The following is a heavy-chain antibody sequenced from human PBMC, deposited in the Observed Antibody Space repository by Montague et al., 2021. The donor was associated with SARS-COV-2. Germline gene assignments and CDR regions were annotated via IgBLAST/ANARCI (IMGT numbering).Heavy chain of an antibody. Sequence: CAISGDSVSSNSATWNWIRHSPSRGLDWLGRTYYRSMWKSDYARSVKSRIATNPDTSKNQFSLQLSSVTPEDTALYYCVRGIEAAGSYDYWGQGTLVTVSS. CDR3: VRGIEAAGSYDY. CDR1: GDSVSSNSAT. V-gene: IGHV6-1*01. D-gene: IGHD6-13*01. J-gene: IGHJ4*02. CDR2: TYYRSMWKS.